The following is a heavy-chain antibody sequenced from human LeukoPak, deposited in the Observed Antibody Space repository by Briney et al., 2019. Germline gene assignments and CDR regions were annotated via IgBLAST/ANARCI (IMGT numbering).Heavy chain of an antibody. CDR1: GGSISSSSYY. J-gene: IGHJ4*02. V-gene: IGHV4-39*01. D-gene: IGHD3-22*01. CDR2: IYYSGST. Sequence: SETLSLTCTVSGGSISSSSYYWGWIRQPPGKGLKWIGSIYYSGSTYYNPSLKSRVTISVDTSKNQFSLKLSSVTAADTAVYYCARHAYYYDSSGYYTPTFDYWGQGTLVTVSS. CDR3: ARHAYYYDSSGYYTPTFDY.